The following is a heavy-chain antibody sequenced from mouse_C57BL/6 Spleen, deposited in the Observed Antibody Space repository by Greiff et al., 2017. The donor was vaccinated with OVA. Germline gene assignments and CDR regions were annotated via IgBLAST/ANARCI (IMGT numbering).Heavy chain of an antibody. CDR2: ISDGGSYT. CDR1: GFTFSSYA. J-gene: IGHJ2*01. D-gene: IGHD1-1*01. Sequence: DVKLVESGGGLVKPGGSLKLSCAASGFTFSSYAMSWVRQTPEKRLEWVATISDGGSYTYYPDNVKGRFTISRDNAKNNLYLQMSHLKSEDTAMYSCARDGGGSSPFDYWGQGTTLTVSS. CDR3: ARDGGGSSPFDY. V-gene: IGHV5-4*01.